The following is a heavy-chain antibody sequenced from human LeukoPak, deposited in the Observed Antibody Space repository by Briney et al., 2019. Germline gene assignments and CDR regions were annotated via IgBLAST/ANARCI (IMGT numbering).Heavy chain of an antibody. CDR1: GFTFSIFA. J-gene: IGHJ4*02. V-gene: IGHV3-53*01. Sequence: GGSLRLSCAASGFTFSIFAMSWVRQAPGKGLEWVSVIYSGGSTYYADSVKGRFTISRDNSKNTLYLQMNSLRAEDTAVYYCAREDYWGQGTLVTVSS. CDR3: AREDY. CDR2: IYSGGST.